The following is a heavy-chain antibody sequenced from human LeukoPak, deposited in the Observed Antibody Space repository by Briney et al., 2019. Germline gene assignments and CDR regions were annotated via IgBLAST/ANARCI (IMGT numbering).Heavy chain of an antibody. CDR1: GFTFSSYS. V-gene: IGHV3-48*01. J-gene: IGHJ4*02. D-gene: IGHD6-19*01. Sequence: GGSLRLSCAASGFTFSSYSMNWVRQAPGKGLEWVSYITSSSSTIYYADSVKGRFTISRDNAKNSLYLQMNSLRAEDTAVYYCARGGSGWPDDYWGQGTLVTVSS. CDR2: ITSSSSTI. CDR3: ARGGSGWPDDY.